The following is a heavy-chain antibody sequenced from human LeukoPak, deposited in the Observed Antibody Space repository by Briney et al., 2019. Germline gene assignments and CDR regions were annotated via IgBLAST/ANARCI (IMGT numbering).Heavy chain of an antibody. CDR2: IWYDGSNK. D-gene: IGHD5-12*01. J-gene: IGHJ4*02. CDR1: GFTFSSYG. Sequence: GGSLRLSCAASGFTFSSYGMHWVRQAPGKEREGVAVIWYDGSNKYYAHSVKGRFTISRDNSKNTLYLQMNSLRAEDTAVYYCAREQWLKYYFDYWGQGTLVTVSS. V-gene: IGHV3-33*01. CDR3: AREQWLKYYFDY.